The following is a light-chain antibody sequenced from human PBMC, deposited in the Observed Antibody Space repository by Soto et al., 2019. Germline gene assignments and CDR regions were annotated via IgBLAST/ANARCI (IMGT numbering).Light chain of an antibody. CDR3: NSYTSSSTPYV. J-gene: IGLJ1*01. V-gene: IGLV2-14*01. Sequence: QSVLAQPASVSGSPGQSITISCTGTSSDVSGYNYVSWYQQHPGKAPKLMIYDVSSRPSGVSNRFSGSKSGNTASLTISGLQAEDEADYYCNSYTSSSTPYVFGTGTKVTVL. CDR2: DVS. CDR1: SSDVSGYNY.